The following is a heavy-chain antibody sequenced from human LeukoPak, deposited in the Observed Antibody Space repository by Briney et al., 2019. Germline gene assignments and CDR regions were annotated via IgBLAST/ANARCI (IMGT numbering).Heavy chain of an antibody. V-gene: IGHV4-4*07. CDR1: GGSISSYY. CDR2: IYTSGST. CDR3: TRAGYCSGGSCSFFNDG. Sequence: SETLSLTCTVSGGSISSYYWSWIRKPPGKGLEWIGRIYTSGSTNYNPSLKSRVTMSVDTSKNQFSLKLSSVAAADTAVYSCTRAGYCSGGSCSFFNDGWGQGTLVTVSS. J-gene: IGHJ4*02. D-gene: IGHD2-15*01.